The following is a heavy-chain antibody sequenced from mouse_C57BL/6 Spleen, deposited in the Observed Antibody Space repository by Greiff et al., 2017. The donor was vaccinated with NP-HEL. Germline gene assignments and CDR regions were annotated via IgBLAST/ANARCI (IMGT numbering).Heavy chain of an antibody. CDR3: ARYYYGSSYVDYAMDY. CDR1: GFTFTDYY. Sequence: EVQLQESGGGLVQPGGSLSLSCAASGFTFTDYYMSWVRQPPGKALEWLGFIRNKANGYTTEYSASVKGRFTISRDNSQSILYLQMNALRAEDSATYYCARYYYGSSYVDYAMDYWGQGTSVTVSS. V-gene: IGHV7-3*01. J-gene: IGHJ4*01. CDR2: IRNKANGYTT. D-gene: IGHD1-1*01.